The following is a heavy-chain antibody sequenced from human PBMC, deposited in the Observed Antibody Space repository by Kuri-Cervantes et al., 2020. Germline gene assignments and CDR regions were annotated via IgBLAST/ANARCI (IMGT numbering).Heavy chain of an antibody. D-gene: IGHD1-26*01. CDR2: IRSKANSYAT. J-gene: IGHJ4*02. V-gene: IGHV3-73*01. CDR3: ARDPILWGATYFDY. CDR1: GFTFSGSA. Sequence: GGSLRLSCAASGFTFSGSAMHWVRQASGKGLEWVGRIRSKANSYATAYAASVKGRFTISRDDSKNTAYLQMNSLKTEDTAVYYCARDPILWGATYFDYWGQGTLVTVSS.